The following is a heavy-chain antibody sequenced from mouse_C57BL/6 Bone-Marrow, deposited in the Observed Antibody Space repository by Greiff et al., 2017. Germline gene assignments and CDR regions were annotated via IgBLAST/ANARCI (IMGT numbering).Heavy chain of an antibody. J-gene: IGHJ2*01. V-gene: IGHV3-6*01. CDR3: ARASSVDY. CDR1: GYSITSGYY. D-gene: IGHD3-2*02. Sequence: VQLQQSGPGLVKPSQSLSLTCSVTGYSITSGYYWNWIRQFPGNNLEWMGYISYDGSNNYNPSLKNRISITRDTSKNQFFLKLNSVTTEDTATYYCARASSVDYWGQGTTLTVSS. CDR2: ISYDGSN.